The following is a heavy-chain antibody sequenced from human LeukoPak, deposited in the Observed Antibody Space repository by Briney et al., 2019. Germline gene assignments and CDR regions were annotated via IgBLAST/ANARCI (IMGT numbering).Heavy chain of an antibody. CDR2: IYNRGST. D-gene: IGHD4/OR15-4a*01. Sequence: PSETLSLTCAVYGGSFSGYDWTWIRQSPGKGLEWIGYIYNRGSTNYNSSLKSRVTISVDTSKKQFSLKLSSVTAADTAVYYCARAHAGLYEGFDIWGQGTLVTVSS. V-gene: IGHV4-4*08. J-gene: IGHJ3*02. CDR3: ARAHAGLYEGFDI. CDR1: GGSFSGYD.